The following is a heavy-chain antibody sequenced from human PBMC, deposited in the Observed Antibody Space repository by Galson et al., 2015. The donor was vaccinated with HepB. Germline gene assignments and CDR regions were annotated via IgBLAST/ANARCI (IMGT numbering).Heavy chain of an antibody. CDR3: TTDLRWWRLERSAFDI. J-gene: IGHJ3*02. Sequence: SLRLSCAASGFTFSNAWMSWVRQAPGKGLEWVGRIKSKTDGGTTDYAAPVKGRFTISRDDSKNTLYLQMNSLKTEDTAVYYCTTDLRWWRLERSAFDIWGQGTMVTVSS. D-gene: IGHD2-15*01. V-gene: IGHV3-15*01. CDR1: GFTFSNAW. CDR2: IKSKTDGGTT.